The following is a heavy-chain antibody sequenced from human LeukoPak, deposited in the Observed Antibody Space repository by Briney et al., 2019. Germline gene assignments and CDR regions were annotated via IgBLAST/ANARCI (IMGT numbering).Heavy chain of an antibody. D-gene: IGHD6-19*01. CDR3: ARDSYSSGWTRGVY. CDR1: GYTFTGHY. V-gene: IGHV1-2*02. CDR2: INPNSGGT. J-gene: IGHJ4*02. Sequence: ASVKVSCKASGYTFTGHYMHWVRQAPGQGLEWMGWINPNSGGTNYAQEFQGRVTMTRDTSISTAYMELSSLTSDDTAVYYCARDSYSSGWTRGVYWGQGTLVTVSS.